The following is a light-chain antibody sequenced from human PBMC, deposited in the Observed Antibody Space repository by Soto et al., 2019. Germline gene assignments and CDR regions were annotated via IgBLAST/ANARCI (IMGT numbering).Light chain of an antibody. J-gene: IGKJ2*01. CDR3: QQYGSSPRT. V-gene: IGKV3-20*01. CDR1: QSVSSSY. CDR2: GVS. Sequence: EIVLTQSPGTLSLSPGERATLSCRASQSVSSSYLAWFQQKPGQAPRLLIYGVSTRATGIPDRFSGSGSGTDFILTISRLEPEDVAVYYCQQYGSSPRTFGRGTKLEI.